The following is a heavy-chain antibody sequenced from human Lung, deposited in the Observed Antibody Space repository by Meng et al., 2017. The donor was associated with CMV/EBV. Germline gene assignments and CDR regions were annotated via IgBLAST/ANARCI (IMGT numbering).Heavy chain of an antibody. D-gene: IGHD2-21*01. CDR1: FHRYA. J-gene: IGHJ5*02. CDR2: LSSYNSNT. Sequence: FHRYAITWVRQAPGQGLEWVGWLSSYNSNTNYAQKFQGRVTLTTDTSTSIAYMELRSLRFDDTAVYYCATIAYCGGDCYQIHPLYDHWGQGTLVTVSS. V-gene: IGHV1-18*01. CDR3: ATIAYCGGDCYQIHPLYDH.